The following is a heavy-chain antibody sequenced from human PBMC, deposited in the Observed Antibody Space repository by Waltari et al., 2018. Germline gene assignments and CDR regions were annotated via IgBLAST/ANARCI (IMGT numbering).Heavy chain of an antibody. J-gene: IGHJ5*02. D-gene: IGHD3-22*01. CDR2: IRGSGGST. CDR1: GFTFSSYA. CDR3: AKSRDSSGYYHNWFDP. Sequence: EVQLVESGGGLVQPGGSLRLSCAASGFTFSSYAMSWVRQAPGKGLEWVSAIRGSGGSTYYADSVKGRFTISRDNSKNTLYLQMNSLRAEDTAVYYCAKSRDSSGYYHNWFDPWGQGTLVTVSS. V-gene: IGHV3-23*04.